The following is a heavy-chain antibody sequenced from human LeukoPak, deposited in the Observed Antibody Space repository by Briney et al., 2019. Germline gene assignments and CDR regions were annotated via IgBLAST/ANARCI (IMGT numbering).Heavy chain of an antibody. Sequence: SVKVSCKASGGTFSSYAISWVRQAPGQGLEWMGGIIPIFGTANYAQKFQGRVTITTDESTNTAYMELSSLRSEDTAVYYCAAVPEMATIKFDYWGQGTLVTVSS. V-gene: IGHV1-69*05. CDR1: GGTFSSYA. CDR2: IIPIFGTA. CDR3: AAVPEMATIKFDY. J-gene: IGHJ4*02. D-gene: IGHD5-24*01.